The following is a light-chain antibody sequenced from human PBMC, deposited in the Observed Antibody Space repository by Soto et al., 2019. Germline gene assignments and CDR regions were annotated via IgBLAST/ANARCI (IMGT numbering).Light chain of an antibody. CDR2: DTS. J-gene: IGKJ4*01. Sequence: EIVMTQSPATLSVSPGERATLSCRASQGIGDTLAWYQQKPGQTPKLLIYDTSIRATAVPASFSGSRSGSDFTLTISSLQYEDFAYYYCQHYVHCPLTFGGGTKVDSK. V-gene: IGKV3-15*01. CDR3: QHYVHCPLT. CDR1: QGIGDT.